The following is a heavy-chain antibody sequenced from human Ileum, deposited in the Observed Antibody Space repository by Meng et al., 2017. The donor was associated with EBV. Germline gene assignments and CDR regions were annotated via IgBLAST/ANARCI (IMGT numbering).Heavy chain of an antibody. CDR3: SRDLAGPFDD. V-gene: IGHV3-74*03. Sequence: VESAGDIIPPVGFLRLSCAVSGFTFSTYWMHWVRQAPGKGLVWISRINENGGTTTYADSVRGRFTISRDNTKNTLYLEMNNLRDDDTAVYFCSRDLAGPFDDWGQGTLVTVSS. CDR2: INENGGTT. J-gene: IGHJ4*02. CDR1: GFTFSTYW.